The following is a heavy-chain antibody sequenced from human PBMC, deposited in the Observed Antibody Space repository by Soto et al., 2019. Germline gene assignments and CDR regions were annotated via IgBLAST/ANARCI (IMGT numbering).Heavy chain of an antibody. CDR1: GYTFTSYA. V-gene: IGHV1-3*01. D-gene: IGHD3-10*01. J-gene: IGHJ6*02. CDR2: INAGNGNT. CDR3: ARAIVPMVRGVFYYYYYGMDV. Sequence: GASVKVSCKASGYTFTSYAMHWVRQAPGQRLEWMGWINAGNGNTKYSQKFQGRVTITRDTSASTAYMELSSLRSEDTAVYYCARAIVPMVRGVFYYYYYGMDVWGQGTTVTVSS.